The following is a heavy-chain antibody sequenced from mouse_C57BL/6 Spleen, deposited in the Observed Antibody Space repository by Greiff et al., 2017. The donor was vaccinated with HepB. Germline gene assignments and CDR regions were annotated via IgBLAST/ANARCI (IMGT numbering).Heavy chain of an antibody. Sequence: VQLQQPGAELVMPGASVKLSCKASGYTFTSYWMPWVKQRPGQGLEWIGEIDPSDSYTNYNQKFKGKSTLTVDKSSSTAYMQLSSLTSEDSAVYYCARKDYDYDGFAYWGQGTLVTVSA. J-gene: IGHJ3*01. CDR1: GYTFTSYW. CDR2: IDPSDSYT. D-gene: IGHD2-4*01. V-gene: IGHV1-69*01. CDR3: ARKDYDYDGFAY.